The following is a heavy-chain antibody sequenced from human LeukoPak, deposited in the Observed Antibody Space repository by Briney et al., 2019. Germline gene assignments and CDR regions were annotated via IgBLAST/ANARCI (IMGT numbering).Heavy chain of an antibody. CDR3: AKVGSLLGTTVTTVAFDI. D-gene: IGHD4-17*01. Sequence: PGGSLRLSCAASGFTFDDFAMHWVRQAPGKGLEWVSGIGWNSGSIGYADSVKGRCTISRDNAKNSLYLQMNSLRAEDTALYYCAKVGSLLGTTVTTVAFDIWGQGTMVTVSS. CDR1: GFTFDDFA. J-gene: IGHJ3*02. CDR2: IGWNSGSI. V-gene: IGHV3-9*01.